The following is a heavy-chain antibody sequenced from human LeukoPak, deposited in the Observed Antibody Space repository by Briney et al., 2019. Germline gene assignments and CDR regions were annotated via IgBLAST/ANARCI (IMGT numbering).Heavy chain of an antibody. V-gene: IGHV3-11*01. CDR2: ISSSGSTI. D-gene: IGHD5-18*01. CDR1: GFTFSDYY. J-gene: IGHJ6*02. CDR3: ARRKVRGIQLWLQDYYGMDV. Sequence: GGSLRLSCAASGFTFSDYYMSWIRQAPGKGLEWVSYISSSGSTIYYADSVKGRFTISRDNAKNSLYLQMNSLRAEDTAVYYCARRKVRGIQLWLQDYYGMDVWGQGTTVTVSS.